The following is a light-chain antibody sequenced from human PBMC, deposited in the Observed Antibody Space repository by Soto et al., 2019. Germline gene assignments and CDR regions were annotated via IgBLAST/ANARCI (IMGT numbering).Light chain of an antibody. CDR2: KAS. J-gene: IGKJ1*01. V-gene: IGKV1-5*03. CDR1: QRISSW. Sequence: DIQMTQSPSTPFSSVREKVTITCRARQRISSWLAWYQQKTGKAPKPLIYKASTLQNGVPSKFSGSGSGKDFTLAISSLQPDDSATYYGQQYNDNWTFGQGTKV. CDR3: QQYNDNWT.